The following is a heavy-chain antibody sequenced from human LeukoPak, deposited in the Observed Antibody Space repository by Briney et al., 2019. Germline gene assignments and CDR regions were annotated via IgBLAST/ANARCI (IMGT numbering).Heavy chain of an antibody. D-gene: IGHD3-22*01. J-gene: IGHJ5*02. CDR2: ICSGGST. V-gene: IGHV3-53*01. Sequence: GGSLRLSCAASGFTVSSNYVSWVRQAPGKGLEWVSVICSGGSTYYADSVKGRFTISRDNSKNTLHLQMNSLRAEDTAVYYCAKDSASDSSGFERVNWFDPWGQGTLVTVSS. CDR3: AKDSASDSSGFERVNWFDP. CDR1: GFTVSSNY.